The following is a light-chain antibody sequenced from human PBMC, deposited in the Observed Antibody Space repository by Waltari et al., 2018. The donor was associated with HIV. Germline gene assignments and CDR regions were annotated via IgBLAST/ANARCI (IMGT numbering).Light chain of an antibody. V-gene: IGLV1-44*01. CDR2: SNE. CDR3: AAWDDSLSGYV. CDR1: SSNIGSHT. J-gene: IGLJ1*01. Sequence: QSVLTQPPSASGTPGQRVTISCSGSSSNIGSHTVNWYQQLPGTAPKLLIYSNEQRPSGVPDRFSGSKSGTSASLAISGLQSEDEADYYCAAWDDSLSGYVFGTGTKVTVL.